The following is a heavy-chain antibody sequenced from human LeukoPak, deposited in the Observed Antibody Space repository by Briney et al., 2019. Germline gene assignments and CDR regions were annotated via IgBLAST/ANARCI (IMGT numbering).Heavy chain of an antibody. CDR3: ARGRTGAAALDF. J-gene: IGHJ4*02. V-gene: IGHV4-34*01. D-gene: IGHD2-2*01. CDR1: GGSFSGHY. Sequence: SETLSLTCAVYGGSFSGHYWTWIRQAPGNGLEWIGESTHTGSTNYNPSLKSRVTISVDTSKNQFSLKLTSVSAADTAVYHCARGRTGAAALDFWGPGTLVTVSS. CDR2: STHTGST.